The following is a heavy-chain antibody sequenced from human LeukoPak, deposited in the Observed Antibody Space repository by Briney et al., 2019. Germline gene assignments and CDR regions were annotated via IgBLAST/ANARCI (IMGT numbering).Heavy chain of an antibody. V-gene: IGHV3-30*03. CDR2: ISYDGSNK. D-gene: IGHD3-22*01. CDR3: ARGLDYDSSGYYPYYYYYGMDV. J-gene: IGHJ6*02. Sequence: GRSLRLSCAASGFTFSSYGMHWVRQAPGKGLEWVAVISYDGSNKYYADSVKGRFTISRDNSKNTLYLQMNSLRAEDTAVYYCARGLDYDSSGYYPYYYYYGMDVWGQGTTVTVSS. CDR1: GFTFSSYG.